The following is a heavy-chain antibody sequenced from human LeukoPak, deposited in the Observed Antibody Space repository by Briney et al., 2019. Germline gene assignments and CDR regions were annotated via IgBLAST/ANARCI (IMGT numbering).Heavy chain of an antibody. J-gene: IGHJ4*02. Sequence: PGGSLRLSCAASGFTFSNFAMSWVRQAPGKGLEWVSAISGSGGSTYYAGSVRGRFSISRDNSKNTLLLQMNSLRAEDTAIYYCAKDDDDFWSGYYPFDYWGQGTLVTVPS. CDR2: ISGSGGST. D-gene: IGHD3-3*01. CDR1: GFTFSNFA. CDR3: AKDDDDFWSGYYPFDY. V-gene: IGHV3-23*01.